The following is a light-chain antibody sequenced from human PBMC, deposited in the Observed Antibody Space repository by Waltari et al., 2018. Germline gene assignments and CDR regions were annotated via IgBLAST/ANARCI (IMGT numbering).Light chain of an antibody. J-gene: IGKJ1*01. CDR3: QQGDSAPVT. Sequence: DIQVTQSPSSLSASVGDRVTITCRASQMISKYLNWYQQKPGTAPKFLIYAASNLQSGGPSRFSGCVSGTDFTLTINNLQPEDFATYYCQQGDSAPVTFGQGTKVEIK. V-gene: IGKV1-39*01. CDR2: AAS. CDR1: QMISKY.